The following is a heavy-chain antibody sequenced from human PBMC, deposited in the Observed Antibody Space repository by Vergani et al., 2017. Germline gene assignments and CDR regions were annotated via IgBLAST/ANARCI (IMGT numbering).Heavy chain of an antibody. D-gene: IGHD2-2*01. CDR3: ARVGTSSNRDYFDY. Sequence: VQLVQSGAEVKKPGATMKISCKASGYTFTDYFMHWVRQAPGQGLEWMGWINPNSGGTNYAQKFQGRVTMTRDTSISTAYMELSNLRSDDTAVYYCARVGTSSNRDYFDYWGQGTLVTVS. CDR2: INPNSGGT. J-gene: IGHJ4*02. V-gene: IGHV1-2*02. CDR1: GYTFTDYF.